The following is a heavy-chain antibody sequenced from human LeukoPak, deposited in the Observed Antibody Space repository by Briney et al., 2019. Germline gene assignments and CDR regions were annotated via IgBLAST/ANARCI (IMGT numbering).Heavy chain of an antibody. D-gene: IGHD6-19*01. CDR1: GFTFSSYD. V-gene: IGHV3-74*01. CDR3: ARVTSGWPGYYFDY. CDR2: INSDGSST. J-gene: IGHJ4*02. Sequence: QSGGSLRLSCAASGFTFSSYDMHWVRHAPGKGLVWVSRINSDGSSTSYADSVKGRFTISRDNAKNTLYLQMNSLRAEDTAVYYCARVTSGWPGYYFDYWGQGTLVTVSS.